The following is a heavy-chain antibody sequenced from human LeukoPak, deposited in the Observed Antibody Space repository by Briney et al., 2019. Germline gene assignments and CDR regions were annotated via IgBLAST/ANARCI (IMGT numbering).Heavy chain of an antibody. CDR3: ARDKAHSYGRYFDP. D-gene: IGHD5-18*01. J-gene: IGHJ5*02. Sequence: SETLSLTSSVAGGSISTYYWNWIRQTPGKGLEWIGHISNGNTDYNPSLKSRVTISVDTSKNQFSLRLTSVTAADTAVYYCARDKAHSYGRYFDPWGQGALVIVSS. V-gene: IGHV4-59*01. CDR2: ISNGNT. CDR1: GGSISTYY.